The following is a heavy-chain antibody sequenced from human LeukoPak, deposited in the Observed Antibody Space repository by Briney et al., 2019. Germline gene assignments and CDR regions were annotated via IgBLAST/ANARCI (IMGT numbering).Heavy chain of an antibody. J-gene: IGHJ4*02. V-gene: IGHV3-33*01. CDR1: GFTFSSYG. D-gene: IGHD5-18*01. CDR3: ARRGRQLEKTGPKSLSHLSRSYFDY. Sequence: HPGRSLRLSCAASGFTFSSYGMHWVRQAPGKGLEWVAVIWYDGSNKYYADSVKGRFTISRDNSKNTLYLQMNSPRAEDTAVYYCARRGRQLEKTGPKSLSHLSRSYFDYWGQGTLVTVSS. CDR2: IWYDGSNK.